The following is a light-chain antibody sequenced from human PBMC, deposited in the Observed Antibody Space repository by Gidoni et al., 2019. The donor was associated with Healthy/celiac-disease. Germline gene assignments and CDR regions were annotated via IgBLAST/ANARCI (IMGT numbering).Light chain of an antibody. CDR2: EAS. Sequence: EIVSTQPPATRSLSPGERATLSCRASQSVSSYLAWYQQNPGQAPRLIVYEASNWATGIPARFSGSGSGTDFTLNISSLAPEDFAVYYCQQRSNWPPVTFGQXTRLEIK. J-gene: IGKJ5*01. CDR1: QSVSSY. V-gene: IGKV3-11*01. CDR3: QQRSNWPPVT.